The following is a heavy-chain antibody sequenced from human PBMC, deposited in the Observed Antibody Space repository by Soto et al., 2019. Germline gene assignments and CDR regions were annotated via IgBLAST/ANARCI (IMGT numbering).Heavy chain of an antibody. CDR3: ARRGSGVTRGLHY. V-gene: IGHV3-74*01. Sequence: EVQLVESGGGLVQPGGSLRLSCAASGFTFSSDWMHWVRQAPGKGLVWISRINTDGSSTSYGDSVQGRFTISRDNGKNTLFLQMNSLRGEDTAVYYCARRGSGVTRGLHYWGQGTLVTVSS. D-gene: IGHD2-15*01. J-gene: IGHJ4*02. CDR1: GFTFSSDW. CDR2: INTDGSST.